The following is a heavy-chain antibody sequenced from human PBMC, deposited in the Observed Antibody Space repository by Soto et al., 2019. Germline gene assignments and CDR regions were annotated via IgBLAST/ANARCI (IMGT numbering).Heavy chain of an antibody. CDR1: GYSFTSYW. D-gene: IGHD6-6*01. V-gene: IGHV5-10-1*01. Sequence: LGESLKISCKGSGYSFTSYWISWVRQVPGKGLEWMGRIDPSDSYTNYGPSFQGHVTISADKSISTAYLQWSSLKASDTAMYYCARLDSSSSGWYFDYWGQGTLVTVSS. CDR2: IDPSDSYT. CDR3: ARLDSSSSGWYFDY. J-gene: IGHJ4*02.